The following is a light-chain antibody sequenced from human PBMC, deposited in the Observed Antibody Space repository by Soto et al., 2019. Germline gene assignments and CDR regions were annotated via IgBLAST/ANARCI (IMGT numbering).Light chain of an antibody. CDR3: QQYDNWPPKT. CDR1: QSVRNN. Sequence: EVVMTQSPATLSVSPGERATLSCKASQSVRNNLVWYQQKPGQAPRPIIYDATTRATGIPVRFSGSGSGTEFTLTISSLQSEDVGVYYCQQYDNWPPKTCGGGTKVEVK. J-gene: IGKJ4*01. CDR2: DAT. V-gene: IGKV3-15*01.